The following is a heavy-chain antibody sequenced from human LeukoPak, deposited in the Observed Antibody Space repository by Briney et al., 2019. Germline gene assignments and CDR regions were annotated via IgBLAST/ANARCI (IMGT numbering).Heavy chain of an antibody. CDR1: GYTFTGYY. V-gene: IGHV1-18*04. CDR2: ISAYNGNT. Sequence: ASVKVSCKASGYTFTGYYMHWVRQAPGQGLEWMGWISAYNGNTNYAQKLQGRVTMTTDTSTSTAYMELRSLRSDDTAVYYCARVVDTAPYYFDYWGQGTLVTVSS. CDR3: ARVVDTAPYYFDY. J-gene: IGHJ4*02. D-gene: IGHD5-18*01.